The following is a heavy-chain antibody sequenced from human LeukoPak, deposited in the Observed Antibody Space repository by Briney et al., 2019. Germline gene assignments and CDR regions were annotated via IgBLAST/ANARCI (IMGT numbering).Heavy chain of an antibody. V-gene: IGHV4-30-2*01. CDR1: GGSISSGGYY. J-gene: IGHJ4*02. CDR2: VYHSGST. Sequence: SETLSLTCTVSGGSISSGGYYWSWIRQLPGKGLEWIGYVYHSGSTYYNPSLKSRVTLSVDTSKSQFSLKLTSVTAADTAVYYCAETTLPYTSGYFQNWSQGTLVAVSS. CDR3: AETTLPYTSGYFQN. D-gene: IGHD6-19*01.